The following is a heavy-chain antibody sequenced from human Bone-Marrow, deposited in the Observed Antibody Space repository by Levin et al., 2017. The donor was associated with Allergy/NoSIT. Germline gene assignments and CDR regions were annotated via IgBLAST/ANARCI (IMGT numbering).Heavy chain of an antibody. J-gene: IGHJ6*02. D-gene: IGHD6-19*01. V-gene: IGHV3-9*01. CDR3: AKGRQWLDDGMDV. Sequence: GGSLRLSCAASGFTFDDYAMHGVRQAPGKGLEWVSGISWNSGSIGYADSVKGRFTISRDNAKNSLYLQMNSLRAEDTALYYCAKGRQWLDDGMDVWGQGTTVTVSS. CDR2: ISWNSGSI. CDR1: GFTFDDYA.